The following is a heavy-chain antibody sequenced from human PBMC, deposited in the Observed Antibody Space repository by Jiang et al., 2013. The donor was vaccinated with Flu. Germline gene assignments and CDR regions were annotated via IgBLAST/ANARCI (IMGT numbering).Heavy chain of an antibody. CDR1: GYTFTSYA. CDR3: ARDPTQGILGGYFDY. V-gene: IGHV7-4-1*02. CDR2: STPTLGP. J-gene: IGHJ4*02. Sequence: KVSCKASGYTFTSYAMNWVRQAPGQGLSGWDGSTPTLGPRMPRASQDGFVFSLDTSVSTAYLQISSLKAEDTAVYYCARDPTQGILGGYFDYWGQGTLVTVSS. D-gene: IGHD3-16*01.